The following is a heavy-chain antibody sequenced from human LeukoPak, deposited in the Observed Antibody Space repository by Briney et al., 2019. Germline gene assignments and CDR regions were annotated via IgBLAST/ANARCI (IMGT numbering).Heavy chain of an antibody. D-gene: IGHD4-23*01. CDR2: ISYGGRNK. CDR1: GFTFSSYG. CDR3: AKETDYGGILDY. V-gene: IGHV3-30*18. Sequence: PGGSLRLSCAASGFTFSSYGMHWVRQAPGKGLEWGAVISYGGRNKHYPDSVKGRFTISRDNSKNTLYLKMNSLRAEDTAVYYCAKETDYGGILDYWGQGTLVTVSS. J-gene: IGHJ4*02.